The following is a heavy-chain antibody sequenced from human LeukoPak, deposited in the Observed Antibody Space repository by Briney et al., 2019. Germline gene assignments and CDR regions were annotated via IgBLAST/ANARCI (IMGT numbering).Heavy chain of an antibody. CDR1: GYTLTELS. Sequence: GASVKVSCKVSGYTLTELSMHWVRQAPGKGLEWMGGFDPEDGETIYAQKFQGRVTMTRDTSISTAYMELSRLRSDDTAVYYCARGYARVVAAVPPGYWGQGTLVTVSS. D-gene: IGHD2-15*01. V-gene: IGHV1-24*01. CDR3: ARGYARVVAAVPPGY. CDR2: FDPEDGET. J-gene: IGHJ4*02.